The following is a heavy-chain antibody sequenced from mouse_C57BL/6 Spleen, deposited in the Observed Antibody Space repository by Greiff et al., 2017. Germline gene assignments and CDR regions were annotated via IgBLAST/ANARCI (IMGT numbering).Heavy chain of an antibody. V-gene: IGHV1-69*01. CDR1: GYTFTSYW. CDR3: ARFDHYAMDY. Sequence: QVQLQQPGAELVMPGASVKLSCKASGYTFTSYWMHWVKQRPGQGLEWIGEIDPSDSYTNYNQKFKGKSTLTVDKSSSTAYMHLSSLTSEDSAVYYCARFDHYAMDYWGQGTSVTVSS. J-gene: IGHJ4*01. CDR2: IDPSDSYT.